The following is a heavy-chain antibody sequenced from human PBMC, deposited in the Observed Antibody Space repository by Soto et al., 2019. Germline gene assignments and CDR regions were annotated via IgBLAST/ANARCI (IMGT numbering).Heavy chain of an antibody. CDR3: ARGCPIVATRVFDY. CDR2: IWYDGSNK. Sequence: GGSLRLSCAASGFTFSSYGMHWVRQAPGKGLEWVAVIWYDGSNKYYADSVKGRFTISRDNSKNTLYLQMNSLRAEDTAVYYCARGCPIVATRVFDYWGQGSLVTVSS. CDR1: GFTFSSYG. J-gene: IGHJ4*02. D-gene: IGHD5-12*01. V-gene: IGHV3-33*01.